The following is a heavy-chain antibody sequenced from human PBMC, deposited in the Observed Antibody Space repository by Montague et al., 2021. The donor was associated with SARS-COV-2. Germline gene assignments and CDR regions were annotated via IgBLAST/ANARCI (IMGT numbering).Heavy chain of an antibody. D-gene: IGHD3-10*01. CDR1: SASIISSGYY. CDR3: AGGMIRRATTPFDC. J-gene: IGHJ4*02. Sequence: SETLSLTCSVSSASIISSGYYWGWIRQPPGKELEWIGNIYYSETTYYNPSLQSRGTISEDTSKNHLSLILFSATAAETAVYYCAGGMIRRATTPFDCWGQGSLVTVSS. V-gene: IGHV4-39*02. CDR2: IYYSETT.